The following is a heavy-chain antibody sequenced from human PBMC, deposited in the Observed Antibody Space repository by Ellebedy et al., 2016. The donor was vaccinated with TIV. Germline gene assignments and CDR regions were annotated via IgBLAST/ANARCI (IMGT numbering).Heavy chain of an antibody. D-gene: IGHD6-13*01. CDR1: GYTFTSYG. V-gene: IGHV1-18*01. CDR2: ISAYNGNT. CDR3: ARDRSQGGIAAADDFDY. Sequence: ASVKVSCXASGYTFTSYGISWVRQAPGQGLEWMGWISAYNGNTNYAQKLQGRVTMTTDTSTSTAYMELRSLRSDDTAVYYCARDRSQGGIAAADDFDYWGQGTLVTVSS. J-gene: IGHJ4*02.